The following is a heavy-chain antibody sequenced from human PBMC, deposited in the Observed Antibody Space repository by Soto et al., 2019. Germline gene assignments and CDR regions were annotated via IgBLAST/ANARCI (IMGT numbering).Heavy chain of an antibody. CDR2: ISSSSRTI. D-gene: IGHD1-1*01. Sequence: EVQLVESGGGLVQPGGSLRLSCAASGFTFSMYSMNWVRQAPGKGLEWVSYISSSSRTIYYADSVKGRFTISRDNAKNSLYLQMNSLRAEDTAVYYCARCTTGTERGGDVFDIWGQGTMVTVSS. CDR1: GFTFSMYS. V-gene: IGHV3-48*01. CDR3: ARCTTGTERGGDVFDI. J-gene: IGHJ3*02.